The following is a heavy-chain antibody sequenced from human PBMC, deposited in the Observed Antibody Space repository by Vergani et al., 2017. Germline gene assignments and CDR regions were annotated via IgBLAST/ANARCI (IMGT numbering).Heavy chain of an antibody. Sequence: EVQLVESGGGLVKPGGSLRLSCAASGFTFSNAWMSWVRPAPGKGLEWVGRIKSKTDGGTKDYAAPVKGRFTISRDDSKNTLYLQMNSLKTEDTAVYYCTTPSDFWSGYLSRGYYYYMDVWGKGTTVTVSS. CDR2: IKSKTDGGTK. V-gene: IGHV3-15*01. D-gene: IGHD3-3*01. CDR1: GFTFSNAW. CDR3: TTPSDFWSGYLSRGYYYYMDV. J-gene: IGHJ6*03.